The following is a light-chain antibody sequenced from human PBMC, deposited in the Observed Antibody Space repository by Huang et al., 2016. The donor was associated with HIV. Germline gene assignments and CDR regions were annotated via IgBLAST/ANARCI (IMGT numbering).Light chain of an antibody. CDR3: HQYNKWHS. Sequence: EIVLTQSPATLSVSPGERVTLSCRASQSIRSNLAWFQQKPGQAPRLLIYDGSTRATGVPARFSGRASGTAFTLTISSLQSEDLAVYFWHQYNKWHSFGQGTKLDI. CDR1: QSIRSN. J-gene: IGKJ2*01. V-gene: IGKV3-15*01. CDR2: DGS.